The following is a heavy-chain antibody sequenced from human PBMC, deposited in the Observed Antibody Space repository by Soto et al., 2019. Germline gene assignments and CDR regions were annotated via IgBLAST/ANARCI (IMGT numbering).Heavy chain of an antibody. J-gene: IGHJ4*02. V-gene: IGHV2-5*02. CDR2: IYWDDEN. CDR1: GFSLTTSGVG. CDR3: AXXXXLXATRVFDY. D-gene: IGHD1-26*01. Sequence: QITLKESGPTLVKPTQTLTLTCTFSGFSLTTSGVGVGWIRQTPGKALEWLAIIYWDDENRYSPSLKIRLTXXXXTXKTQXVLTTXXXXXXXXATYXCAXXXXLXATRVFDYWGQGTLVTVSS.